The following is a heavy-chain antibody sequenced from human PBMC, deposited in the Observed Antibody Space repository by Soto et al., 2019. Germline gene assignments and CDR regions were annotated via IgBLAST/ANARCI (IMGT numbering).Heavy chain of an antibody. CDR2: ITTAGDT. Sequence: GGSLRLSCAASGFTFSNYDMHWVRQVTGKGLEWVSGITTAGDTYYPGSVKGRFTISRDNAKNTLYLEMNRLRAEDTALYYCVRDRDSRGLGFLDFWGQGTLVTVSS. J-gene: IGHJ4*02. CDR1: GFTFSNYD. V-gene: IGHV3-13*01. CDR3: VRDRDSRGLGFLDF. D-gene: IGHD6-19*01.